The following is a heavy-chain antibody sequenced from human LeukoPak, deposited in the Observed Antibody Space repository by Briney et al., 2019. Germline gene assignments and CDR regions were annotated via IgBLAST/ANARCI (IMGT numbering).Heavy chain of an antibody. Sequence: SETLSLTCAVYGGSFSGYYWSWIRQPPGKGLEWIGRIYTSGSTNYNPSLKSRVTMSVDTSKNQFSLKLSSVTAADTAVYYCAGEYYYDSSGYYRWGQGTLVTVSS. V-gene: IGHV4-4*07. D-gene: IGHD3-22*01. CDR3: AGEYYYDSSGYYR. J-gene: IGHJ4*02. CDR2: IYTSGST. CDR1: GGSFSGYY.